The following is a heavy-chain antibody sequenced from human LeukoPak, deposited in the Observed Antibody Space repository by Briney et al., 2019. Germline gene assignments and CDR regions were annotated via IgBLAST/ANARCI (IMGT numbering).Heavy chain of an antibody. CDR3: ARELGSGSYYTA. J-gene: IGHJ5*02. Sequence: SETLSLTCTVSGYSISSGYYWGWIRQPPGKGLEWIGSIYHSGSTYYNPSLKSRVTISVDTSKNQFSLKLSSVTAADTAVYYCARELGSGSYYTAWGQGTLVTVSS. CDR1: GYSISSGYY. CDR2: IYHSGST. D-gene: IGHD3-10*01. V-gene: IGHV4-38-2*02.